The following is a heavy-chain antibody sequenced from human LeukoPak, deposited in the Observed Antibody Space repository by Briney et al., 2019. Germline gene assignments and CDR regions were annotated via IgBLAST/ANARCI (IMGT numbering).Heavy chain of an antibody. Sequence: GGSLRLSCAASGFTFSDYYVSWIRQAPGKGLEGVSYISSSGSTIYYADSVKGRFTISRDNAKNSLYLQMNSLRAEDTAVYYCARVVGYYYYYMDVWGKGTTVTVSS. J-gene: IGHJ6*03. CDR2: ISSSGSTI. CDR1: GFTFSDYY. D-gene: IGHD2-2*01. CDR3: ARVVGYYYYYMDV. V-gene: IGHV3-11*01.